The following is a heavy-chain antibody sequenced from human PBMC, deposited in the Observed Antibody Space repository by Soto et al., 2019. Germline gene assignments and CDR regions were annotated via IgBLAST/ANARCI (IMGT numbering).Heavy chain of an antibody. CDR2: ISHSGST. V-gene: IGHV4-34*01. CDR1: SGPFSGYY. CDR3: AISYITNDAFDI. J-gene: IGHJ3*02. D-gene: IGHD1-20*01. Sequence: QVQLQQWGAGLLKPSETLSLTCAVSSGPFSGYYWSWIRQSPGKGLEGIGEISHSGSTNYNPSLKSRVTISVDTSKNQFSLKLSAVTAAVTAVDYCAISYITNDAFDIWGQGTLVTVSS.